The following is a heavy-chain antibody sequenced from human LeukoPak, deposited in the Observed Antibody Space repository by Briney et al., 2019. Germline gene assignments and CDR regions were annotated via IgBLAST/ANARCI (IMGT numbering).Heavy chain of an antibody. CDR2: ISAYNGNT. Sequence: GASVKVSCKASGYTFTSYGISWVRQAPGQGLEWMGWISAYNGNTNYAQKLQGRVTMTTDTSTSTAYMELRSLRSDDTAVYYCARVRRDIVVVPAAMYYYYYGRRGQRDHGHRLL. D-gene: IGHD2-2*01. V-gene: IGHV1-18*04. CDR3: ARVRRDIVVVPAAMYYYYYGR. J-gene: IGHJ6*04. CDR1: GYTFTSYG.